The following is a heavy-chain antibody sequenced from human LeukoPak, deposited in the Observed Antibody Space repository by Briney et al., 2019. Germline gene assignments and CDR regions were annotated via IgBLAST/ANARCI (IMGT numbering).Heavy chain of an antibody. Sequence: ASVKVSCKASGGTFSSYAISWVRQAPGQGLEWMGGIIPIFGTANYAQKFQGRVTITTDESTSTAYMELRSLRSDDTAVYYCARMYYYDSSGYYVDRFSRYYYFDYWGQGTLVTVSS. V-gene: IGHV1-69*05. D-gene: IGHD3-22*01. J-gene: IGHJ4*02. CDR2: IIPIFGTA. CDR3: ARMYYYDSSGYYVDRFSRYYYFDY. CDR1: GGTFSSYA.